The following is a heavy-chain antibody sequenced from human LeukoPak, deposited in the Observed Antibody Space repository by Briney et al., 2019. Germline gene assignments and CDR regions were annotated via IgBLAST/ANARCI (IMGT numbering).Heavy chain of an antibody. V-gene: IGHV3-23*01. CDR1: GITLSNYG. CDR3: AKRGFVIRVILVGFHKEAYYFDS. Sequence: GGSLRLSCAVSGITLSNYGMSWVRQAPGKGLEWVAGISDSGGRTNYADSVKGRFTISRDNPKDTLYLQMNSLRAEDTAVYFCAKRGFVIRVILVGFHKEAYYFDSWGQGALVTVSS. D-gene: IGHD3-22*01. J-gene: IGHJ4*02. CDR2: ISDSGGRT.